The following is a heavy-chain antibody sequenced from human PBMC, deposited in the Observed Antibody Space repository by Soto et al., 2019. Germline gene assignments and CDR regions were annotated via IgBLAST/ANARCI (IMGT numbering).Heavy chain of an antibody. Sequence: QVQLQQWGAGLLKPSETLSLTCAVYGGSFSGYYWSWIRQPPGKGLEWIGEINHSGSTNYNPSLKSRVTISVDTSKNQFSLKLSSVTAADTAVYYCASRAEWFGELFLDYWGQGTLVTVSS. D-gene: IGHD3-10*01. CDR2: INHSGST. J-gene: IGHJ4*02. CDR1: GGSFSGYY. V-gene: IGHV4-34*01. CDR3: ASRAEWFGELFLDY.